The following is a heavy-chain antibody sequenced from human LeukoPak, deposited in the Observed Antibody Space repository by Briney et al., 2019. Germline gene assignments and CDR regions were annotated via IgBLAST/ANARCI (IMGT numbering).Heavy chain of an antibody. CDR3: AREGDGYNSDAFDY. D-gene: IGHD5-24*01. CDR2: IYTSGST. V-gene: IGHV4-4*07. Sequence: SETLSLTCIVSSGSISSYYWSWIRQPAGKGLEWIGRIYTSGSTNYNPSLKSRVTISVDTSKNQFSLKLSSVTAADTAVYYCAREGDGYNSDAFDYWGQGTLVTVSS. J-gene: IGHJ4*02. CDR1: SGSISSYY.